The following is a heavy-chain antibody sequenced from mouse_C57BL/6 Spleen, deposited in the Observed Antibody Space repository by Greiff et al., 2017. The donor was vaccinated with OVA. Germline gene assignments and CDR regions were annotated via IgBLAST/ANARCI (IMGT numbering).Heavy chain of an antibody. CDR1: GYTFTDYE. CDR2: IDPETGGT. V-gene: IGHV1-15*01. J-gene: IGHJ3*01. D-gene: IGHD2-5*01. Sequence: QVQLQQSGAELVRPGASVTLSCKASGYTFTDYEMHWVKQTPVHGLEWIGAIDPETGGTAYNQKFKGKAILTADKSSSTAYMELRSLTSEDSAVYYCTRSDSNPCAYWGQGTLVTVSA. CDR3: TRSDSNPCAY.